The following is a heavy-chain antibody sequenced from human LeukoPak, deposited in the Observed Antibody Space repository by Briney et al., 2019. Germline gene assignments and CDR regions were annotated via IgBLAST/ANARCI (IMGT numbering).Heavy chain of an antibody. CDR3: ARAGEDSYGYPY. CDR1: GGTFSSYA. V-gene: IGHV1-69*05. D-gene: IGHD5-18*01. Sequence: GSSVKVSCKASGGTFSSYAISWMRQALGQGLEWMGRIIPIFGTANYAQKFQGRVTITTDESTSTAYMELSSLRSEDTAVYYCARAGEDSYGYPYWGQGTLVTVSS. J-gene: IGHJ4*02. CDR2: IIPIFGTA.